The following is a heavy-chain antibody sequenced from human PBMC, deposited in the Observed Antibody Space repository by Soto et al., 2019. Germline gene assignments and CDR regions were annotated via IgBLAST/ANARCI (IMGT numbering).Heavy chain of an antibody. CDR3: ARDRGPGITGTTDSYYYYGMDV. V-gene: IGHV1-69*01. Sequence: QVQLVQSGAEVKKPGSSVKVSCKASGGTFSSYAISWVRQAPGQGLEWMGGIIPIFGTANYAQKFQGRVTITADESMSTADLELSSLRSEDTAVYYCARDRGPGITGTTDSYYYYGMDVWGQGTTVTVSS. CDR2: IIPIFGTA. D-gene: IGHD1-7*01. CDR1: GGTFSSYA. J-gene: IGHJ6*02.